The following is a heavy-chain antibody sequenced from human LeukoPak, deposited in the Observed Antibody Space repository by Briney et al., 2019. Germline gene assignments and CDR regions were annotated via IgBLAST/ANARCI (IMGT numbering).Heavy chain of an antibody. V-gene: IGHV4-39*01. CDR2: IYCSGST. CDR3: PRQTRDCSSASCQIDY. D-gene: IGHD2-2*01. CDR1: GGSISSSSYF. J-gene: IGHJ4*02. Sequence: RTSETLSLTCTVSGGSISSSSYFWVWIRQPPGKGLEWIGYIYCSGSTYYNPSLKSRVTISVDTSKNQFSLKLSSVTAADTAVYYCPRQTRDCSSASCQIDYWGQGTLVTVSS.